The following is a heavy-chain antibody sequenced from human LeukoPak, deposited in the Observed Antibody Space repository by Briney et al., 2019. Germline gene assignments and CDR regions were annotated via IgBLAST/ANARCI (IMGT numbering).Heavy chain of an antibody. D-gene: IGHD6-13*01. J-gene: IGHJ3*02. CDR2: IYYSGST. Sequence: SETLSLTCTVSGGSISSGDYYWSWIRQPPGKGLEWIGYIYYSGSTYYNPSLKSRVTISVDTSKNQFSLKLSSVTAADTAVYYCARQQLAFDAFDIWGQGTMVTVSS. CDR1: GGSISSGDYY. CDR3: ARQQLAFDAFDI. V-gene: IGHV4-30-4*01.